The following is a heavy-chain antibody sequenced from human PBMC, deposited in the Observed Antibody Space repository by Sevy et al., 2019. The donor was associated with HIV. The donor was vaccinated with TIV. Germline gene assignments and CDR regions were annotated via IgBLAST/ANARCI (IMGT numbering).Heavy chain of an antibody. CDR2: INHSGST. CDR3: ARLRSRIAAAGIRRDY. J-gene: IGHJ4*02. D-gene: IGHD6-13*01. V-gene: IGHV4-34*01. CDR1: GGSFSGYY. Sequence: SETLSLTCAVYGGSFSGYYWSWIRQPPGKGLEWIGEINHSGSTNYNPSLKSRVTISVDTSKNKFSLKLSSVTAADTAVYYCARLRSRIAAAGIRRDYWGQGTLVTVSS.